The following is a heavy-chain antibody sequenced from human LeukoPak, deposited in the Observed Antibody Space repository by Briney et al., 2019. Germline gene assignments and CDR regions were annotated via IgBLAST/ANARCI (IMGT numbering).Heavy chain of an antibody. D-gene: IGHD4/OR15-4a*01. V-gene: IGHV3-30-3*01. CDR2: ISYDGSNK. CDR3: ANRSPYGDHDN. CDR1: GFTFSSYA. Sequence: PGRSLRLSCAASGFTFSSYAMHWVRQAPGKGLEWVAVISYDGSNKYYADSVKGRFTISRDNSKNTLYLQMNSLRAEDTAVYYCANRSPYGDHDNWGQGTLVTVSP. J-gene: IGHJ4*02.